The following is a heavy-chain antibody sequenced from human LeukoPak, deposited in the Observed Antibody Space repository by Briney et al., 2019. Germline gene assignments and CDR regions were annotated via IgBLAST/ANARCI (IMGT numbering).Heavy chain of an antibody. V-gene: IGHV3-30*03. CDR1: GSTFSSFG. D-gene: IGHD3-3*01. CDR3: ARDRSGYANDAFDF. J-gene: IGHJ3*01. CDR2: ISYDGRNK. Sequence: GGSLRLSCVGSGSTFSSFGIHWVRQAPGKGLEWVAAISYDGRNKYYRDSVKGRFTISRDNSKNTMFLQMNSLRAEDTAVYHCARDRSGYANDAFDFWGQGTMVTVSS.